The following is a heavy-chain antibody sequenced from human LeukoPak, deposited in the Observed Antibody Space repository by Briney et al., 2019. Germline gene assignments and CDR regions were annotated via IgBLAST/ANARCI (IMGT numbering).Heavy chain of an antibody. Sequence: SETLSLTCSVSGGSINNYYWSWIRQPPGKGLEWIGYIYHSGSTKYNPSLKSRVTISVDTSKNQFSLKLSSVTAADTAVYYCARGLHRSIAARSHWFDPWGQGTLVTVSS. D-gene: IGHD6-6*01. CDR2: IYHSGST. V-gene: IGHV4-59*12. CDR3: ARGLHRSIAARSHWFDP. J-gene: IGHJ5*02. CDR1: GGSINNYY.